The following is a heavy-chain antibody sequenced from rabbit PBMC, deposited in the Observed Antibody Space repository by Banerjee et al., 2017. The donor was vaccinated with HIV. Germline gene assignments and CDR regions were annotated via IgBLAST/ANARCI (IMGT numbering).Heavy chain of an antibody. CDR1: GFSFSGSYC. J-gene: IGHJ4*01. D-gene: IGHD2-1*01. Sequence: QEQLEESGGDLVKPEGSLTLTCTAAGFSFSGSYCMCWVRQAPGKGLEWIACICDDSTYNSHASWAKGRFTVSKTSSTTVTLQMTSLTAADTAMYFCARDNGVVGVRWALNLWGPGTLVTVS. V-gene: IGHV1S45*01. CDR3: ARDNGVVGVRWALNL. CDR2: ICDDSTYN.